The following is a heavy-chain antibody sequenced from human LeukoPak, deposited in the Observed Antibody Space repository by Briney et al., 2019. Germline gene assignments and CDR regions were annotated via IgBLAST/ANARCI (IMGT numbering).Heavy chain of an antibody. CDR2: IRYDGSNK. Sequence: GGSLRLSCAASGFTFSSYGMHWVRQASGKGLEWVAFIRYDGSNKYYADSVKGRFTISRDNSKNTLYLQMNSLRAEDTAVYYCARNNYYGSGSYYVYWGQGTLVTVSS. CDR1: GFTFSSYG. J-gene: IGHJ4*02. D-gene: IGHD3-10*01. V-gene: IGHV3-30*02. CDR3: ARNNYYGSGSYYVY.